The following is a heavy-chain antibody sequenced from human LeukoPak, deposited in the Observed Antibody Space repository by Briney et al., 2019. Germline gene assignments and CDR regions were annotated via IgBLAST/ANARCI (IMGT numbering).Heavy chain of an antibody. CDR2: INPNSGGT. CDR1: GYTFTGYY. CDR3: ARANDCSGYYPFDY. V-gene: IGHV1-2*02. J-gene: IGHJ4*02. D-gene: IGHD3-22*01. Sequence: GASVKVSCKASGYTFTGYYMHWVRQAPGQGLEWMGWINPNSGGTNYAQKFQGRVTMTRDTSISTAYMELSRLRSDDTAVYYCARANDCSGYYPFDYWGQGTLVTVSS.